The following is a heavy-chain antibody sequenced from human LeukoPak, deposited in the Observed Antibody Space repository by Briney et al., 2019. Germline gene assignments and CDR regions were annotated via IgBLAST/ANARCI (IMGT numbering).Heavy chain of an antibody. CDR3: ARVGYCSSTSSYNMDV. D-gene: IGHD2-2*02. CDR2: IYTSGST. V-gene: IGHV4-61*02. CDR1: GGSISCGSYY. Sequence: SETLSLTCTVSGGSISCGSYYWSWIRQPAGKGLEWIGRIYTSGSTNYNPSLKSRVTISVDTSKNQFSLKLSSVTAADTAVYYCARVGYCSSTSSYNMDVWGKGTTVTVSS. J-gene: IGHJ6*03.